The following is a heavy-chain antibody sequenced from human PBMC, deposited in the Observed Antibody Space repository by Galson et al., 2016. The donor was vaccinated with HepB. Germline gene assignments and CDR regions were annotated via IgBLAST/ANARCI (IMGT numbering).Heavy chain of an antibody. J-gene: IGHJ3*02. D-gene: IGHD3-9*01. CDR2: IDTNTGNT. CDR1: GHTFTNFA. Sequence: SVKVSCKAAGHTFTNFAMNWVRQAPGQGPEWLGWIDTNTGNTTYAQGFTGRFVFSLDTSVSTAYLQVSSLKARDTAVYFCATQYDILTGHWAFDIWGQGTMVTVSS. V-gene: IGHV7-4-1*02. CDR3: ATQYDILTGHWAFDI.